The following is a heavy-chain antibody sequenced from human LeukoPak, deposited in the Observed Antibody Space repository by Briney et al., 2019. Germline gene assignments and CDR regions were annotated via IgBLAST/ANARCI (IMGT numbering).Heavy chain of an antibody. V-gene: IGHV4-39*01. CDR2: IYFTGNT. CDR3: TSGYFVHTFDF. D-gene: IGHD2-2*03. J-gene: IGHJ4*02. Sequence: SETLSLTYSVSGASIRSSSYYWGWVRQPPGKGLEWIGTIYFTGNTYYNPSLKTRATISLDTSKHEFSLEMNSVTAADTSIYYCTSGYFVHTFDFWGQGTLVTVSS. CDR1: GASIRSSSYY.